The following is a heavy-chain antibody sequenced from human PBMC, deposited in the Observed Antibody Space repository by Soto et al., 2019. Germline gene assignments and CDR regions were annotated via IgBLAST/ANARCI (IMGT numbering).Heavy chain of an antibody. CDR2: IIPIFGTA. D-gene: IGHD3-22*01. V-gene: IGHV1-69*13. Sequence: SVKVSCKASGGTFSSYAISWVRQAPGQGLEWMGGIIPIFGTANYAQKFQGRVTITADESTSTAYMELSSLRSEDTAVYYCARDRGAYYYDSSGPRPENWFDPWAREPWSPSPQ. CDR3: ARDRGAYYYDSSGPRPENWFDP. J-gene: IGHJ5*02. CDR1: GGTFSSYA.